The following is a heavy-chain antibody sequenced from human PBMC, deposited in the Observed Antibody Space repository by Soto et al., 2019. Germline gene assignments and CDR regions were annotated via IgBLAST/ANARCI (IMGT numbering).Heavy chain of an antibody. CDR2: IYYSGST. Sequence: LSLTCTVSGGSISSYYWSWIRQPPGKGLEWIGYIYYSGSTNYNPSLKSRVTISVDTSKNQFSLKLSSVTAADTAVYYCARGGGVGYNFDYWGQGTLVTVSS. CDR3: ARGGGVGYNFDY. V-gene: IGHV4-59*01. CDR1: GGSISSYY. D-gene: IGHD3-16*01. J-gene: IGHJ4*02.